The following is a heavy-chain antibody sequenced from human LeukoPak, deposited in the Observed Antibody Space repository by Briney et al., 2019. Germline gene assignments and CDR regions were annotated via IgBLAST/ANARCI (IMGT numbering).Heavy chain of an antibody. CDR2: IYHSGST. V-gene: IGHV4-38-2*02. Sequence: SETLSLTCTVSGYSISSGYYWGWIRQPPGKGLEWIGSIYHSGSTYYNPSLKSRVTISVDTSKNQFSLKLSSVTAADTAVYYCAGPRLVAGKGYWGQEPWSPSPQ. J-gene: IGHJ4*01. CDR3: AGPRLVAGKGY. D-gene: IGHD2-15*01. CDR1: GYSISSGYY.